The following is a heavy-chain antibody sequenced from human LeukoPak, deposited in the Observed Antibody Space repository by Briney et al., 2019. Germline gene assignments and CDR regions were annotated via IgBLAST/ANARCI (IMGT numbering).Heavy chain of an antibody. D-gene: IGHD3-3*01. CDR2: IYSGGGT. Sequence: GGSLRLSCAASAFTLSSNYMSWVRQAPGKGLEWVAVIYSGGGTYHADSVKGRFTISRDISKNTLYVQMNSLRAEDTAVYFCAGGTISPRYYFEYWGQGTLVTVSS. J-gene: IGHJ4*02. CDR3: AGGTISPRYYFEY. CDR1: AFTLSSNY. V-gene: IGHV3-66*02.